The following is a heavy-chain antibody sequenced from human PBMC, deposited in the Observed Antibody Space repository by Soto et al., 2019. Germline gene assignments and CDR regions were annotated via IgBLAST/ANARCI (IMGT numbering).Heavy chain of an antibody. CDR3: AKVYSGYDLCDY. CDR2: IWYDGSNK. J-gene: IGHJ4*02. Sequence: PGGFLRLSCAASGFTFSSYGMHWVRQAPGKGLEWVAVIWYDGSNKYYADSVKGRFTISRDNSKNTLYLQMNSLRAEDTAVYYCAKVYSGYDLCDYWGQGTLVTVSS. D-gene: IGHD5-12*01. V-gene: IGHV3-33*06. CDR1: GFTFSSYG.